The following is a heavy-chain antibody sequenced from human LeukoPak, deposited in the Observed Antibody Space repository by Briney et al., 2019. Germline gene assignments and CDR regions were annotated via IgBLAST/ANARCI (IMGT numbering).Heavy chain of an antibody. CDR3: ARQQQLAKYRGDYYYMDV. D-gene: IGHD6-13*01. CDR1: GYTFTSSG. J-gene: IGHJ6*03. Sequence: ASVKVSCKASGYTFTSSGISWVRQAPGQGLEWMGWISDYNGNTDYAQKFQGRVTMTPDRSTSTAYMEVRSLRSDDTAVYYCARQQQLAKYRGDYYYMDVWGTGTTVTISS. CDR2: ISDYNGNT. V-gene: IGHV1-18*01.